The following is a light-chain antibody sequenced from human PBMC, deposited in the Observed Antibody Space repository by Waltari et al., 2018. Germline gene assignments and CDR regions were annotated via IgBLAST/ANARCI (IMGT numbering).Light chain of an antibody. V-gene: IGKV3-15*01. J-gene: IGKJ2*01. Sequence: EIVMTQSPVTLSVSPGEIATLSCRASQSVGTKLAWYQQKPGQAPRLLIYGASTRATGIAARFSGSGSGTEFTLTISSLQSEDFAIYYCQQYNLWPYTFGQGTTVEI. CDR1: QSVGTK. CDR2: GAS. CDR3: QQYNLWPYT.